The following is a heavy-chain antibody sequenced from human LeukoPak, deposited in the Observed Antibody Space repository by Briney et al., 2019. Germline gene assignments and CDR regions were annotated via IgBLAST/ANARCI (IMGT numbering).Heavy chain of an antibody. Sequence: GASVKVSCKASGYTFTSYDINWARQATGQGLEWMGWMNPNSGNTGYAQKFQGRVTMTRNTSISTAYMELSSLRSEDTAVYYCARAGLRLRGTAMYGYWGQGTLVTVSS. D-gene: IGHD5-18*01. V-gene: IGHV1-8*01. CDR1: GYTFTSYD. J-gene: IGHJ4*02. CDR2: MNPNSGNT. CDR3: ARAGLRLRGTAMYGY.